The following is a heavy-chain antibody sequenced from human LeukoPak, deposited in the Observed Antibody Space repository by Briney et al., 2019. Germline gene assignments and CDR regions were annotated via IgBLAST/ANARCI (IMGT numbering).Heavy chain of an antibody. CDR3: ARDRGSGWYEEFDY. CDR1: GGSFSGYY. D-gene: IGHD6-19*01. J-gene: IGHJ4*02. V-gene: IGHV4-34*01. Sequence: PSETLSLTCAVSGGSFSGYYWSWIRQPPGKGLEWIGEINHSGSTNYNPSLKSRVTTSVDTSKNQFSLKLSSVTAADTAVYYCARDRGSGWYEEFDYWGQGTLVTVSS. CDR2: INHSGST.